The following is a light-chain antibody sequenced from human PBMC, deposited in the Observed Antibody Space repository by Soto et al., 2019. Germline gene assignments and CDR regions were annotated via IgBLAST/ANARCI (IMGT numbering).Light chain of an antibody. CDR3: SSNTSSSTLV. CDR2: DVS. J-gene: IGLJ2*01. Sequence: QSALTQPASVSGSPGQSITISCTGTSSDVGGYNYVSWYQQHPGKAPKLMIYDVSNRPSGVSNRFSGSKSGNTASLTISVLQAEDEADYYCSSNTSSSTLVFGGGTKVTVL. V-gene: IGLV2-14*01. CDR1: SSDVGGYNY.